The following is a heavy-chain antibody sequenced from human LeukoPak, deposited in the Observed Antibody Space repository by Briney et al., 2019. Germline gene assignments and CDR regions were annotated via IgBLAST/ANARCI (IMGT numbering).Heavy chain of an antibody. CDR2: IIPFLGVA. J-gene: IGHJ6*02. CDR3: ARVNVDTAMVSHYYYGMDV. Sequence: SVKVSCKASGGTFSRYAISWVRQAPGQGLEWMGRIIPFLGVANYAQKFQGRVTITADESTSTAYMELSSLRSEDTAVYYCARVNVDTAMVSHYYYGMDVWGQGTTVTVSS. V-gene: IGHV1-69*04. D-gene: IGHD5-18*01. CDR1: GGTFSRYA.